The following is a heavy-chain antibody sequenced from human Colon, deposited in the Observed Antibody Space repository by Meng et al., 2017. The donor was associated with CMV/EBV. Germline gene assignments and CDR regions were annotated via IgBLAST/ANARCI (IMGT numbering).Heavy chain of an antibody. D-gene: IGHD2-2*01. J-gene: IGHJ4*02. Sequence: SGFRFSAHYMEWVRQVPGKGLQWVGRISNRADNYITQYAASVKGRFAISRDDSTNSLFLQMNSLQTEDTAVFYCAKEGAMPGPDFELWGQGTLVTVSS. CDR3: AKEGAMPGPDFEL. CDR1: GFRFSAHY. V-gene: IGHV3-72*01. CDR2: ISNRADNYIT.